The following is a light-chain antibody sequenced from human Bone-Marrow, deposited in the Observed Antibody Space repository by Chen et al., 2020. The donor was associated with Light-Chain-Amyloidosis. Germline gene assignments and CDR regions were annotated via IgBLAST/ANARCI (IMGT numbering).Light chain of an antibody. CDR3: QSADSSGTYEVI. V-gene: IGLV3-25*03. CDR2: RDT. CDR1: DLPTKY. J-gene: IGLJ2*01. Sequence: SYELTQPPSVSVSPGQTARITCSGDDLPTKYAYWYQQKPGQAPVLVIHRDTERPSGISERFCGSSSGTTATVTISGVQAEDEADYHCQSADSSGTYEVIVGGGTKLTVL.